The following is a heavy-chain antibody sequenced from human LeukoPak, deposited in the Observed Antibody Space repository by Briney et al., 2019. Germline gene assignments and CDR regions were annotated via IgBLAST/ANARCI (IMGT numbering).Heavy chain of an antibody. J-gene: IGHJ6*03. D-gene: IGHD6-13*01. CDR1: GYTFTSYD. V-gene: IGHV1-8*01. Sequence: GASVKVSCKASGYTFTSYDINWVRQATGQGLEWMGWINPNSGNTGYAQKFQGRVTMTRNTSISTAYMELSSLRSEDTAVYYCARVYSSSWSVRYYYYYYMDVWGKGTTVTVSS. CDR2: INPNSGNT. CDR3: ARVYSSSWSVRYYYYYYMDV.